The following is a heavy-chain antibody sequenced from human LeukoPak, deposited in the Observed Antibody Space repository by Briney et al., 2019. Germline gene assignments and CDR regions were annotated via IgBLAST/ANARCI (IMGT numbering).Heavy chain of an antibody. D-gene: IGHD3-10*01. CDR1: GGTFKSYA. Sequence: SVKASCKASGGTFKSYAITWVRQSPGQGLEWMGGIIPMFAPARYAQNLQGRVTITTDESTSTAYMELSSLKSEDTAVYYCARGAHSGSYSSWFHPWGQGTLVTVSS. CDR2: IIPMFAPA. V-gene: IGHV1-69*05. J-gene: IGHJ5*02. CDR3: ARGAHSGSYSSWFHP.